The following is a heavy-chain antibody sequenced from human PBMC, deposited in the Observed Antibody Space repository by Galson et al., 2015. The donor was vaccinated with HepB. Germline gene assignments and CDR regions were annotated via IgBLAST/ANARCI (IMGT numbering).Heavy chain of an antibody. D-gene: IGHD1-26*01. CDR2: ITSGSSYI. V-gene: IGHV3-21*01. CDR1: GFAFNTCT. CDR3: ARDQLGSDDGFDI. Sequence: SLRLSCAASGFAFNTCTMNWVRQAPGKGLEWVSSITSGSSYIYYADSVKGRFTISRDNAKNSLYLQMNSLRAEDTAVYYCARDQLGSDDGFDILGQGTMVTVSS. J-gene: IGHJ3*02.